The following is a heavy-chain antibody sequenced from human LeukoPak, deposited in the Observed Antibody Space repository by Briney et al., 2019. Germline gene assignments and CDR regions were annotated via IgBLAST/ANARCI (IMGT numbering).Heavy chain of an antibody. D-gene: IGHD6-19*01. CDR1: GFTFGDYA. J-gene: IGHJ4*02. CDR3: TRSGLKSSGWYNY. Sequence: GGSLRLSCTASGFTFGDYAMSWVRQAPGKGLEWVGFIRSKAYGGTTEYAASVKGRFTISRDDSKSIAYLQMNSLKTEDTAVYYCTRSGLKSSGWYNYWGQGTLVTVSS. V-gene: IGHV3-49*04. CDR2: IRSKAYGGTT.